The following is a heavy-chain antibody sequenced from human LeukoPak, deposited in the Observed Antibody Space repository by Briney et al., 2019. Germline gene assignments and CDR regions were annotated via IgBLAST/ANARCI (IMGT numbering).Heavy chain of an antibody. Sequence: PGGSLRLSCAASGFTFSSYGMHWVRQAPGKGLEWVAVISYDGSNKYYADSVKGRFTISRDNSKNTLYLQMNSLRAEDTAVYYCAKDGFDYWGQGTLDTVSS. CDR3: AKDGFDY. V-gene: IGHV3-30*18. CDR2: ISYDGSNK. CDR1: GFTFSSYG. J-gene: IGHJ4*02.